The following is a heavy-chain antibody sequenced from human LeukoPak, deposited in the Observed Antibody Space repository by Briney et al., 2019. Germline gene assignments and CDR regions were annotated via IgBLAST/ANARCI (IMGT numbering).Heavy chain of an antibody. Sequence: GGSLRLSCAASGFTFSSYSMNWVRQAPGKGLEWVSSISSSSSYIYYADSAKGRFTISRDNARNSLYLQMNSLRAEDTAVYYCATDRHWAFDYWGQGTLVTVSS. CDR1: GFTFSSYS. CDR2: ISSSSSYI. D-gene: IGHD3-16*01. J-gene: IGHJ4*02. CDR3: ATDRHWAFDY. V-gene: IGHV3-21*01.